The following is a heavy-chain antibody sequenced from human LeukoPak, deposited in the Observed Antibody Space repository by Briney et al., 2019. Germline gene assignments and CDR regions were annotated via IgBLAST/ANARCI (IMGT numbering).Heavy chain of an antibody. CDR3: ARDSGMGLDAFDI. Sequence: SQTLSLTCAISGDSVSSYSAAWNWIRQSPSRCLEWLGRTYYRSKWFNDYAVSVKSRITVNPDTSKNQFSLQLNSVTPADKAVYFCARDSGMGLDAFDIWGQGTMVTVSS. D-gene: IGHD3-10*01. J-gene: IGHJ3*02. V-gene: IGHV6-1*01. CDR2: TYYRSKWFN. CDR1: GDSVSSYSAA.